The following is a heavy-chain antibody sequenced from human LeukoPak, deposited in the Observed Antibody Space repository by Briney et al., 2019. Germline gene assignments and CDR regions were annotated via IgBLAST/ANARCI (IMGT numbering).Heavy chain of an antibody. CDR3: AKDLNDYGGNSGRFDY. D-gene: IGHD4-23*01. V-gene: IGHV3-23*01. CDR2: ISGSGGST. CDR1: GFTFSNYA. Sequence: GASLRLSCAGSGFTFSNYAMSWVRQAPGKGLEWVSTISGSGGSTYYSDSVKGRFTISRDNSKNTLYLQMNSLRAEDTAVYYCAKDLNDYGGNSGRFDYWGQGTLVTVSS. J-gene: IGHJ4*02.